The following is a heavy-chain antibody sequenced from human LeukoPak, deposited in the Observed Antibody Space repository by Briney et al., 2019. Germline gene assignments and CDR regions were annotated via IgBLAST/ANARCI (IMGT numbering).Heavy chain of an antibody. CDR3: ARSLLRYCTNGVCPWFDP. J-gene: IGHJ5*02. CDR2: IYYSGST. D-gene: IGHD2-8*01. Sequence: SETLSLTCAVSGGSIRSYCWSWIRQPPGKGLEWIGYIYYSGSTNYNPSLKSRVTISVDTSKNQFSLKLSSVTAADTAVYYCARSLLRYCTNGVCPWFDPWGQGTLVTVSS. CDR1: GGSIRSYC. V-gene: IGHV4-59*01.